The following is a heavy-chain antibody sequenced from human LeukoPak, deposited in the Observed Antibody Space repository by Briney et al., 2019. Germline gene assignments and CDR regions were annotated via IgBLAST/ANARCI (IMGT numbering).Heavy chain of an antibody. J-gene: IGHJ4*02. D-gene: IGHD3-3*01. Sequence: PGGSLRLSCAASGFTFSDYYMSWIRRAPGKGLEWVSYISSSGSTIYYADSVKGRFTISRDNAKNSLYLQMNSLRAEDTAVYYCARAGYDFWSGYYEIFDYWGQGTLVTVSS. CDR3: ARAGYDFWSGYYEIFDY. CDR1: GFTFSDYY. V-gene: IGHV3-11*01. CDR2: ISSSGSTI.